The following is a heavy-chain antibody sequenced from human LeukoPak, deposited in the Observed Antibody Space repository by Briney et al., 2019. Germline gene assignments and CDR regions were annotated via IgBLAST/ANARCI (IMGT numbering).Heavy chain of an antibody. D-gene: IGHD6-13*01. CDR2: IIGSGGST. J-gene: IGHJ4*02. Sequence: QPGGSLRLSCAASGFTFSSYAMSWVRQAPGKGLEWVSAIIGSGGSTHYADSVKGRFTISRDNTKNTLYLQMNSLRAEDTAVYYCAKERAAGGRGHFDYWGQGTLVTVSS. CDR1: GFTFSSYA. V-gene: IGHV3-23*01. CDR3: AKERAAGGRGHFDY.